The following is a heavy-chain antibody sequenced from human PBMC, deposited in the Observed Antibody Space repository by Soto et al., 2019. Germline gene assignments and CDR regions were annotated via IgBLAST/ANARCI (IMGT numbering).Heavy chain of an antibody. CDR1: GYTFTNYD. Sequence: GASVKVSCKASGYTFTNYDINWVRHATGQGLEWMGWMNPNSGNTGYAQKFQGRVTISRDNSKNTLYLQMNSLRAEDTAVYYCASSWRLSSPLDYWGQGTLVTVSS. J-gene: IGHJ4*02. CDR3: ASSWRLSSPLDY. D-gene: IGHD6-13*01. CDR2: MNPNSGNT. V-gene: IGHV1-8*01.